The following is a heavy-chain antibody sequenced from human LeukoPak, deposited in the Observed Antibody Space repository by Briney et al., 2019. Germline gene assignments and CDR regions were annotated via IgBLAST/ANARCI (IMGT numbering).Heavy chain of an antibody. V-gene: IGHV4-38-2*02. D-gene: IGHD4-17*01. CDR3: ARDHYGDYYFDY. J-gene: IGHJ4*02. CDR2: IYHSGST. Sequence: PSETLSLTCTVSGYSISSGSYWGWIRQPPGKGLEWVGSIYHSGSTYHNPSLKSRVTISVDTSKNQFSLKLSSVTAADTAVYYCARDHYGDYYFDYWGQGTLVTVSS. CDR1: GYSISSGSY.